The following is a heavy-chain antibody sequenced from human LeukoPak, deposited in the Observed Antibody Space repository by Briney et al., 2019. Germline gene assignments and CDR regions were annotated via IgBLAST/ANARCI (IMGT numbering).Heavy chain of an antibody. V-gene: IGHV3-53*05. J-gene: IGHJ6*02. CDR1: GLTVSSNH. CDR2: IYTGGST. CDR3: ARDKSCMDV. Sequence: PGGSLRLSCAVSGLTVSSNHMSWVRQAPGKGLEWVLVIYTGGSTDYADSVKGRFTISRDNSKNTLYLQMNSLRAEDTAVYYCARDKSCMDVWGQGTTVTVSS.